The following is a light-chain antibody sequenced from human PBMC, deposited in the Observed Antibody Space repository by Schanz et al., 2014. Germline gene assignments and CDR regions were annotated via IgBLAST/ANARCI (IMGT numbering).Light chain of an antibody. V-gene: IGLV4-69*01. J-gene: IGLJ1*01. CDR2: LNSDGSH. CDR1: SGHSSYA. CDR3: QTWGTGMGV. Sequence: QLVLTQSPSASASLGASVKLTCTLSSGHSSYAIAWHQQQPEKGPRYLMKLNSDGSHSNGDGIPDRFSGSSSGAERYLTISSLQSEDEDDYYCQTWGTGMGVFGTGTKLTVL.